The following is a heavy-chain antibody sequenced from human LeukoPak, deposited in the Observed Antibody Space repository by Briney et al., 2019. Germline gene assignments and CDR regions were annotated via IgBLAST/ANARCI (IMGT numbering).Heavy chain of an antibody. CDR2: IWYDGRNK. CDR1: GFTFSSYA. CDR3: ARGGYYKILTGLRSRILGFDS. D-gene: IGHD3-9*01. Sequence: LRLSCAASGFTFSSYAMHSVRPAPGKGLEWVAFIWYDGRNKYYADSVKGRFTISRDHSKNTSYLQMNSLRSEDTAVYYCARGGYYKILTGLRSRILGFDSWGQGTLVTVSS. V-gene: IGHV3-30*04. J-gene: IGHJ4*02.